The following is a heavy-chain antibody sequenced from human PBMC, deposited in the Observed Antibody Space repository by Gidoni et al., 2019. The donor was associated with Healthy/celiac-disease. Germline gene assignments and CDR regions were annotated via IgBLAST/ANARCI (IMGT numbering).Heavy chain of an antibody. J-gene: IGHJ3*02. Sequence: QVQLVQSGAEVKKPGSSVKVSCKASGGTFSSYTISWVRQAPGQGLEWMGRIIPSLGIANYAQKFQGRVTITADKSTSTAYMELSSLRSEDTAVYYCASRYSYGDDAFDIWGQGTMVTVSS. D-gene: IGHD5-18*01. CDR3: ASRYSYGDDAFDI. CDR2: IIPSLGIA. V-gene: IGHV1-69*02. CDR1: GGTFSSYT.